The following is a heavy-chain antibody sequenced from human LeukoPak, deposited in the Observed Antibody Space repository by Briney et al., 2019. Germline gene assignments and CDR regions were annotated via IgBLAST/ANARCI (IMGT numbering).Heavy chain of an antibody. CDR1: GFTFSSYE. V-gene: IGHV3-48*03. J-gene: IGHJ4*02. CDR3: ARGHVPDY. Sequence: PGGSLRLSCAASGFTFSSYEMNWGRQAPGKGLEWVSYISSSGSTAYYADSVKGRFTISRDNAKNSLYLQMNSLRADDTAVYYCARGHVPDYWGQGTLVIVSS. CDR2: ISSSGSTA.